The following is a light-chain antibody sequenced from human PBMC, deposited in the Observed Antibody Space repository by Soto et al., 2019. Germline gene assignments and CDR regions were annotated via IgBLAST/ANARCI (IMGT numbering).Light chain of an antibody. V-gene: IGKV1-39*01. CDR1: RSISRY. Sequence: DIQMTQSPSSLSASVGYRVNMTCRASRSISRYLSWYQQKPGKAPNLLIYAASSLQSGVPSRFSGAGSGTDFTLTIANLHPEDFAIYYCKQSYSTQWTFGQGTKVDIK. J-gene: IGKJ1*01. CDR3: KQSYSTQWT. CDR2: AAS.